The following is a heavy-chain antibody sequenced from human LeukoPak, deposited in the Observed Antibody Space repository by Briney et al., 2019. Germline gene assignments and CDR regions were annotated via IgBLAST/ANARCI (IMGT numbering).Heavy chain of an antibody. V-gene: IGHV1-69*01. CDR2: IIPIFGTA. Sequence: SVKVSCKASGGTFSSYAISWVRQAPGQGLEWMGGIIPIFGTANYAQKFQGRVTITADESTSTAYMELSSLRSEDTAVYYCARGLYETGGFDYWGQGTLVTVSS. D-gene: IGHD2/OR15-2a*01. CDR1: GGTFSSYA. CDR3: ARGLYETGGFDY. J-gene: IGHJ4*02.